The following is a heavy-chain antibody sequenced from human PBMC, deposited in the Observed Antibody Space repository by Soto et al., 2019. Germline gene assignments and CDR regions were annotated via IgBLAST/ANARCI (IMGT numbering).Heavy chain of an antibody. CDR3: AKSPNYGDSISYFDY. J-gene: IGHJ4*02. Sequence: GGSLRLSCVASGFTFDDYAMHWVRQAPGKGLEWVSGISWNSDSIGYADSVKGRFTISRDNAKKSLYLQMNSLRAEDTALYYCAKSPNYGDSISYFDYWGQGTLVTVSS. V-gene: IGHV3-9*01. CDR2: ISWNSDSI. D-gene: IGHD4-17*01. CDR1: GFTFDDYA.